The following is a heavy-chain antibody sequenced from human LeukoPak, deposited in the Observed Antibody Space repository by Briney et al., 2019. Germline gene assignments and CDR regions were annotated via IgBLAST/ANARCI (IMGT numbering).Heavy chain of an antibody. V-gene: IGHV1-2*02. CDR2: INPNSGGT. J-gene: IGHJ4*02. CDR3: ARELEQLSETSSGALWGYFDY. Sequence: ASVKVSCKASGYTFTGYYMHWVRQAPRQGLEWMGWINPNSGGTNYAQKFQGRVTMTRDTSISTAYMELSRLRSDDTAVYYCARELEQLSETSSGALWGYFDYWGQGTLVTVSS. CDR1: GYTFTGYY. D-gene: IGHD3-22*01.